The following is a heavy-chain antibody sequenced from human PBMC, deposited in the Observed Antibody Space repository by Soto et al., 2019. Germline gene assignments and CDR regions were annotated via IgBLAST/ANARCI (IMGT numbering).Heavy chain of an antibody. J-gene: IGHJ4*02. D-gene: IGHD3-3*01. V-gene: IGHV3-66*01. Sequence: GGSLRLSCAASGFTVSSNYMSWVRQAPGKGLEWVSVIYSGGSTYYADSVKGRFTISRDNSKNTLYLQMNSLRAEDTAVYYCARDQGGITIFGVAPLGGQGTLVTVSS. CDR3: ARDQGGITIFGVAPL. CDR2: IYSGGST. CDR1: GFTVSSNY.